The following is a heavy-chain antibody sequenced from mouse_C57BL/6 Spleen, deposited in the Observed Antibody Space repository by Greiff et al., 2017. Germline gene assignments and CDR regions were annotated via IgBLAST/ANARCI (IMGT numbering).Heavy chain of an antibody. CDR1: GYTFTDYE. CDR3: TRYYGSSYGDY. J-gene: IGHJ2*01. V-gene: IGHV1-15*01. CDR2: IDPDTGGT. D-gene: IGHD1-1*01. Sequence: QVQLQQSGAELVRPGASVTLSCKASGYTFTDYEMHWVKQTPVHGLEWIGAIDPDTGGTDYNRKFKGKDILTADKSSSTAYMELRSLTSEDSAVYYCTRYYGSSYGDYWGQGTTLTVSS.